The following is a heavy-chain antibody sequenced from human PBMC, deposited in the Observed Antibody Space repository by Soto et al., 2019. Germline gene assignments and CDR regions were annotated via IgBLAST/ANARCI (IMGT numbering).Heavy chain of an antibody. V-gene: IGHV4-30-4*01. Sequence: PSGTLSLTFTVSGGSISSGDYYWSWIRQPPGKGLEWIGYIYYSGSTYYNPSLKSRVTISVDTSKNQFSLKLSSVTAADTAVYYCAREEAGYYYDSSGYNDAFDIWGQGTMVT. D-gene: IGHD3-22*01. CDR3: AREEAGYYYDSSGYNDAFDI. CDR1: GGSISSGDYY. J-gene: IGHJ3*02. CDR2: IYYSGST.